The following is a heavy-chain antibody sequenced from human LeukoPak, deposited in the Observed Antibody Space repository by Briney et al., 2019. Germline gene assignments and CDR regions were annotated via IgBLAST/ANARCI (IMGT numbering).Heavy chain of an antibody. D-gene: IGHD2-21*01. CDR3: TSDDSDVMSAYYFDY. CDR2: IRSKAHGRTT. Sequence: PGRSLRLPCTASGFTFVDYAMSWVGQAPGKGLEWVGFIRSKAHGRTTEYAASVKGRFTISRDDSKSIAYLQMNSLKTEDTAVYYCTSDDSDVMSAYYFDYWGQGTLVTVSS. J-gene: IGHJ4*02. CDR1: GFTFVDYA. V-gene: IGHV3-49*04.